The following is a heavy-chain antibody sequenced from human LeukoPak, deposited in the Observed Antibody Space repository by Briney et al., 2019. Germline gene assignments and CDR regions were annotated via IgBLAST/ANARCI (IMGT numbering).Heavy chain of an antibody. CDR2: ISSNSGGI. V-gene: IGHV3-9*01. D-gene: IGHD3-10*01. CDR1: GFIFDDYA. CDR3: AKDLHYGSADY. J-gene: IGHJ4*02. Sequence: PGGSLRLSCVTSGFIFDDYAMHWVRQGPGKGLEWVSGISSNSGGIAYADSVKGRFTISRDNAKNSLYLQMNSLRAEDTAVYYCAKDLHYGSADYWGQGTLVTVSS.